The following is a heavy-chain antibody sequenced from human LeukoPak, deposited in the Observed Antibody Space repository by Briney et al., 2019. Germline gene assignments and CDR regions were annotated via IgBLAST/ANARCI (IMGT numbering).Heavy chain of an antibody. CDR1: GYTFTDYY. J-gene: IGHJ4*02. CDR2: INPNSGGT. V-gene: IGHV1-2*02. CDR3: TGGATTPVY. Sequence: GASVKVSCKASGYTFTDYYMHWVRQAPGQGLEWMGWINPNSGGTNYALKFQGRVTMTRDTSISTAFMELSRLTSDDTAVYYCTGGATTPVYWGQGTLVTVSS. D-gene: IGHD5-12*01.